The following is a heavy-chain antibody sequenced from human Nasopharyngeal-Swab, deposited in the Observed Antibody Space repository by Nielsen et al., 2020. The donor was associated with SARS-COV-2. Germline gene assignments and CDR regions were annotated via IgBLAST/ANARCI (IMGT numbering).Heavy chain of an antibody. D-gene: IGHD6-13*01. CDR3: TTPAEAAAATGYYYGMDV. V-gene: IGHV3-15*01. CDR2: IKSNTDGGTT. J-gene: IGHJ6*02. Sequence: GGSLRLSCAASGSTFSNAWMSWVRQAPGKGLEWVGRIKSNTDGGTTDYAAPVKGRFTISRDDSKNTLYLQMNSLKTEDTAVYYCTTPAEAAAATGYYYGMDVWGQGTTVTVSS. CDR1: GSTFSNAW.